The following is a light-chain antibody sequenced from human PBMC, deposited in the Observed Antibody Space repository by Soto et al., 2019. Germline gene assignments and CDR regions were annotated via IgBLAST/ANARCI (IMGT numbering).Light chain of an antibody. CDR3: SSYTSSSTLYV. CDR1: SSDVGSYTY. CDR2: GVN. Sequence: QSALTQPASVSGSPRQPITISCTGASSDVGSYTYVSWYQQHPGKAPKLMIYGVNNRPSGVSNRFSGSKSGNTASLTISGLEAEDEADYYCSSYTSSSTLYVFGTGTKVTVL. V-gene: IGLV2-14*01. J-gene: IGLJ1*01.